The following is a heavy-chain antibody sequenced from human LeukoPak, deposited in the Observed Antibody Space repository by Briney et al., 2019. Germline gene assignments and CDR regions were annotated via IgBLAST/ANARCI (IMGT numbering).Heavy chain of an antibody. V-gene: IGHV4-38-2*01. CDR2: IYHSGST. CDR3: ARAQEWELLLFDY. J-gene: IGHJ4*02. CDR1: GYSISSGYY. Sequence: KPSETLSLTCAVSGYSISSGYYWGWIRQPPGKGLEWIGSIYHSGSTYYNPSLKSRVTISVDTSKNQFSLKLSSVTAADTAVYYCARAQEWELLLFDYWGQGTLVTVSS. D-gene: IGHD1-26*01.